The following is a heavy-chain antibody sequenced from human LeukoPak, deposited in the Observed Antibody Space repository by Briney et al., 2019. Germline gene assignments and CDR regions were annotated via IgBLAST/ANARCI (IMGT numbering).Heavy chain of an antibody. Sequence: PSETLSLTCTVSGGSISSSSYYWGWIRQPPGKGLEWIRSIYYSGSTYYNPSLKSRVTISVDTSKNQFSLKLSSVTAADTAVYYCARSPTYYDSSGLFDYWGQGTLVTVSS. CDR3: ARSPTYYDSSGLFDY. CDR2: IYYSGST. J-gene: IGHJ4*02. V-gene: IGHV4-39*01. D-gene: IGHD3-22*01. CDR1: GGSISSSSYY.